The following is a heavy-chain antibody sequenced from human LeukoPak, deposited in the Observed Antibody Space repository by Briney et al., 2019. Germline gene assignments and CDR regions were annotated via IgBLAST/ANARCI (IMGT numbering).Heavy chain of an antibody. CDR2: ISGSGGST. V-gene: IGHV3-23*01. CDR3: AKDPFAGYYGSGAYFEY. J-gene: IGHJ4*02. CDR1: GFTFSSYA. D-gene: IGHD3-10*01. Sequence: GGSLRLSCAASGFTFSSYAMSWVRQAPGKGLEWVSAISGSGGSTYYADSVKGRFTISRDNSENTLYLQMDSLRSEDTAVYYCAKDPFAGYYGSGAYFEYWGQGTLVTVSS.